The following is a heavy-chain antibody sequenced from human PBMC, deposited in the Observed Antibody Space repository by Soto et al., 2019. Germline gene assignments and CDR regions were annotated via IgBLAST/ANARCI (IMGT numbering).Heavy chain of an antibody. J-gene: IGHJ6*02. V-gene: IGHV3-30*18. CDR3: AKAGIAAVGVMDV. CDR1: GFTFSSYG. CDR2: ISYDGSNK. Sequence: QVQLVESGGGVVQPGRSLRLSCAASGFTFSSYGMHWVRQAPGKGLEWVAVISYDGSNKYYADSVKGRFTISRDNSKNTLYLQMNSLRAEATAVYYCAKAGIAAVGVMDVWGQGTTVTVSS. D-gene: IGHD6-13*01.